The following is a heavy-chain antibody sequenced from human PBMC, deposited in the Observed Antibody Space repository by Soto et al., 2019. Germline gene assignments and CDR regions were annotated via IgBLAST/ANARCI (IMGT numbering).Heavy chain of an antibody. D-gene: IGHD3-16*02. Sequence: PSETLSLTWAVSGDSMDNNRWWSWVRQSPGKGLEWIGEVTRSGSTNYNPSLKSRVTISIDTPKKQLSLKLSSVTAADTAVYYCVRSKTGELSPIGNWGQGTPVTVSS. CDR2: VTRSGST. CDR1: GDSMDNNRW. J-gene: IGHJ4*02. CDR3: VRSKTGELSPIGN. V-gene: IGHV4-4*02.